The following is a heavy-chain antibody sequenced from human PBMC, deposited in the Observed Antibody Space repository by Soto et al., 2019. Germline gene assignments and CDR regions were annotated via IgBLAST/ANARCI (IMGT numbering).Heavy chain of an antibody. J-gene: IGHJ4*02. CDR3: ARVNCTNGVCLIDY. D-gene: IGHD2-8*01. V-gene: IGHV4-30-4*01. Sequence: SETLSLICTVSGGSISSGDYYWSWIRQPPGKGLEWIGYIYYSGSTYYNPSLKSRVTISVDTSKNQFSLKLSSVTAADTAVYYCARVNCTNGVCLIDYWGQGTLVTVSS. CDR2: IYYSGST. CDR1: GGSISSGDYY.